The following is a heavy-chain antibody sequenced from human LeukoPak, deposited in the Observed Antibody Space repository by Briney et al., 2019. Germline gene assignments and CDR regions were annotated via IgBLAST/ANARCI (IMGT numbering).Heavy chain of an antibody. CDR3: ARAGVVAGSFYSDY. J-gene: IGHJ4*02. V-gene: IGHV3-66*01. CDR2: IYSGGTT. CDR1: GFTVSSNY. D-gene: IGHD6-19*01. Sequence: GGSLRLSCVASGFTVSSNYMTWVRQAPGKGLEWVSVIYSGGTTYYADFVKGRFTISRDNSKNTLDLQMNSLRAEDTAMYYCARAGVVAGSFYSDYWGQGTLVTVSS.